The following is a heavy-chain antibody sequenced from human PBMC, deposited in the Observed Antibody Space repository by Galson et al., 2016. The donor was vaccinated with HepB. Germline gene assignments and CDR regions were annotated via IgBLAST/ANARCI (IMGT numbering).Heavy chain of an antibody. Sequence: TLSLTCTVSGGSIGNGGFYWSWIRQRPGEGLEWIGYIHFTGGTDYNPSLKGRVTISLDTSENQFSLTVTSVTAADTAVYYCARGGLGYCSGGGCYSFWLDPWGQGTLVTVSS. V-gene: IGHV4-31*03. J-gene: IGHJ5*02. CDR1: GGSIGNGGFY. CDR3: ARGGLGYCSGGGCYSFWLDP. CDR2: IHFTGGT. D-gene: IGHD2-15*01.